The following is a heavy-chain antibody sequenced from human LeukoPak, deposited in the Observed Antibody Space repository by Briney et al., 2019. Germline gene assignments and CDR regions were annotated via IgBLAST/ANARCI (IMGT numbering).Heavy chain of an antibody. V-gene: IGHV3-23*01. CDR3: ARWSGYGDF. J-gene: IGHJ4*02. CDR1: GFTFSSYG. CDR2: ISGGGST. D-gene: IGHD5-12*01. Sequence: GGSLRLSCAASGFTFSSYGMHWVRQGPGKGLEWVSGISGGGSTYYADSVKGRFTISRDNSKNSMYLQMNSLRAEDTAVYYCARWSGYGDFWGQGTLVTVSS.